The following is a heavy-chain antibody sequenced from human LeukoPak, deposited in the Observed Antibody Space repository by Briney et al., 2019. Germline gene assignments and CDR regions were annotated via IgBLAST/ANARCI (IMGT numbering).Heavy chain of an antibody. CDR1: VYTFTSYG. D-gene: IGHD6-13*01. V-gene: IGHV1-18*01. CDR2: ISAYNGNT. J-gene: IGHJ4*02. Sequence: GTSVNVSFKASVYTFTSYGISWVRQSPGQGLELMGWISAYNGNTNYAHKPQGRVTMTTDTSTNTAYMELRSLRSDDTALYYCARDRRDSSTWVDYWGQGTLLTASS. CDR3: ARDRRDSSTWVDY.